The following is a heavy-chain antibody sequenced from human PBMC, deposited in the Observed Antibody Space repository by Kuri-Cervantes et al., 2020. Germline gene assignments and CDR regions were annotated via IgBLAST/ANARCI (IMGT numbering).Heavy chain of an antibody. V-gene: IGHV1-18*01. CDR3: ATARVVVPPGLGI. J-gene: IGHJ3*02. D-gene: IGHD3-22*01. CDR2: ISAYNGDT. Sequence: ASVKVSCKASGYTFTSYGISWVRQAPGQGLEWMGWISAYNGDTNYAQKLQGRVTMTEDTSTDTAYMELSSLRSEDTAVYYCATARVVVPPGLGIWGQGTMVTVS. CDR1: GYTFTSYG.